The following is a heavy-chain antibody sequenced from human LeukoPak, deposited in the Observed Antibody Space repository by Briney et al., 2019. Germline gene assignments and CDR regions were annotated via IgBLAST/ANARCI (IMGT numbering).Heavy chain of an antibody. V-gene: IGHV1-69*05. Sequence: GASVKVSCKASGATFSSYAISWVRQAAEQVLEWMGRIIPIFGTANYAQKFQGRVTITTDESTSTAYMELSSLRSEDTAVYYCARGRIAARPVGWFDPWGQGTLVTVSS. CDR1: GATFSSYA. D-gene: IGHD6-6*01. CDR2: IIPIFGTA. CDR3: ARGRIAARPVGWFDP. J-gene: IGHJ5*02.